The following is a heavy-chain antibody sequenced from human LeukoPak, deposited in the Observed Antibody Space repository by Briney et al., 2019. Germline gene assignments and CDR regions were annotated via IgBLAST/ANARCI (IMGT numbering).Heavy chain of an antibody. CDR1: GYTFTSYA. V-gene: IGHV7-4-1*02. CDR2: INTNTGNP. J-gene: IGHJ4*02. CDR3: AREFYDSSGYHYYFDY. D-gene: IGHD3-22*01. Sequence: ASVKVSCKASGYTFTSYAMNRVRQAPGQGLEWMGWINTNTGNPTYAQGFTGRFVFSLDTSVSTAYLQISSLKAEDTAVYYCAREFYDSSGYHYYFDYWGQGTLVTVSS.